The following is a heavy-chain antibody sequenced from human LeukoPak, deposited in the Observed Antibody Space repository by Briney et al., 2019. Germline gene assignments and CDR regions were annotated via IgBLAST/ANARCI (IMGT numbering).Heavy chain of an antibody. CDR3: ARFPIRHSSFVY. J-gene: IGHJ4*02. CDR1: GGSISSGGYY. Sequence: PSETLSLTCTVSGGSISSGGYYWSWIRQHPGKGLEWIGYIYSSGSTYYNPSLKSRVTISVDTSKNQFSLKLSSVTAADTAVYYFARFPIRHSSFVYWGQGTLVTVCS. D-gene: IGHD6-13*01. CDR2: IYSSGST. V-gene: IGHV4-31*03.